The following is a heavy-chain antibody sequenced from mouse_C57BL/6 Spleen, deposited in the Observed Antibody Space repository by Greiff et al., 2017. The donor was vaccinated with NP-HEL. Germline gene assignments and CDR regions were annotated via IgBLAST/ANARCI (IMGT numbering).Heavy chain of an antibody. D-gene: IGHD2-4*01. V-gene: IGHV1-59*01. J-gene: IGHJ3*01. CDR3: ATDYDYDEDGLFAY. Sequence: VQLQQPGAELVRPGTSVKLSCKASGYTFTSYWMHWVKQRPGQGLEWIGVIDPSDSYTNYNQKFKGKATLTVDTSSSTAYMQLSSLTSEDSAVYYCATDYDYDEDGLFAYWGQGTLVTVSA. CDR1: GYTFTSYW. CDR2: IDPSDSYT.